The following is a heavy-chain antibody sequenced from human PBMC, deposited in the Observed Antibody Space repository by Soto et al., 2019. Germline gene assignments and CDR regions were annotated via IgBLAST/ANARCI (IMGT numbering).Heavy chain of an antibody. CDR2: TYYRSKWYN. CDR3: ARDREGHSSGWSDPPYGMDV. D-gene: IGHD6-19*01. J-gene: IGHJ6*02. Sequence: PSQTLSLTCAISGDSVSSNSAAWNWIRQSPSRGLEWLGRTYYRSKWYNDYAVSVKSRITINPDTSKNQFSLQLNSVTPEDTAVYYCARDREGHSSGWSDPPYGMDVWGQGTTVTVSS. CDR1: GDSVSSNSAA. V-gene: IGHV6-1*01.